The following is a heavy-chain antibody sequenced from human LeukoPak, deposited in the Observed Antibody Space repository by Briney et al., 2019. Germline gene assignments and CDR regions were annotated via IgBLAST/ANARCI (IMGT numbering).Heavy chain of an antibody. CDR3: ARGLAGWELLLFDY. CDR1: GGPISSSSYY. CDR2: IYYSGST. J-gene: IGHJ4*02. V-gene: IGHV4-39*01. D-gene: IGHD1-26*01. Sequence: SETLSLTCTVSGGPISSSSYYWGWIRQPPGKGLEWIGSIYYSGSTYYNPSLKSRVTISVDTSKNQFSLKLSSVTAADTAVYYCARGLAGWELLLFDYWGQGTLVTVSS.